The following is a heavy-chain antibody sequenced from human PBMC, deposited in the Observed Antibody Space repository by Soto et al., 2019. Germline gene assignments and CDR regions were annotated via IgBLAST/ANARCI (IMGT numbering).Heavy chain of an antibody. Sequence: QVQVVESGGGVVQPGRSLRLSCAASGFTFSNYGMHWVRQAPGKGLEWVAVISNDGINKNYADSVKGRFIISRDNSRNTLYLQMNSLRDEDTAVYYCAKDRVQIRLYVGIFDDWGQGTMVTVSS. CDR3: AKDRVQIRLYVGIFDD. CDR1: GFTFSNYG. V-gene: IGHV3-30*18. CDR2: ISNDGINK. D-gene: IGHD1-1*01. J-gene: IGHJ4*02.